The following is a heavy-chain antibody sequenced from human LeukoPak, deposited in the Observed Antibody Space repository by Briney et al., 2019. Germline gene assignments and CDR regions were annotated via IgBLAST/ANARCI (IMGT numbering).Heavy chain of an antibody. V-gene: IGHV3-20*04. CDR3: ARDAGGGGYSSASIN. D-gene: IGHD5-18*01. CDR2: INWNGGST. J-gene: IGHJ4*02. Sequence: PGGSLRLSCAASGFTFDDYGMSWVRQAPGKGLEWVSGINWNGGSTGYADSVKGRFTISRGNAKNSLYLQMNSLRAEDTALYYCARDAGGGGYSSASINWGQGTLVTVSS. CDR1: GFTFDDYG.